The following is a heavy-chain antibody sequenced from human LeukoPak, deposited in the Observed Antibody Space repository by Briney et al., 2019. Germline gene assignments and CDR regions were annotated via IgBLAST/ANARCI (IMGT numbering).Heavy chain of an antibody. Sequence: PGGSLRLSCAASGFTFSSYAMHWVRQAPGKGLEWVAVISCDGSNKYYADSVKGRFTISRDNSKNTLYLQMNSLRAEDTAVYYCAREGITMVRGVTYFGYWGQGTLVTVSS. CDR3: AREGITMVRGVTYFGY. J-gene: IGHJ4*02. CDR2: ISCDGSNK. CDR1: GFTFSSYA. V-gene: IGHV3-30-3*01. D-gene: IGHD3-10*01.